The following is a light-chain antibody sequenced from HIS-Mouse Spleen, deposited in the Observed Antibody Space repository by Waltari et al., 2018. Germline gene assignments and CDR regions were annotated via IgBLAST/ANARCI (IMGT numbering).Light chain of an antibody. V-gene: IGLV2-23*01. Sequence: QSALTQPVSVSGSPGQSITISCTGTSSDVGSYNLVSWYQQHPGKAPKLMIYEGSKRRSGVSNRFSGSKSGNTASRTISGRQAEDEADYYCCSYAGSSTWVFGGGTKLTVL. CDR1: SSDVGSYNL. CDR2: EGS. CDR3: CSYAGSSTWV. J-gene: IGLJ3*02.